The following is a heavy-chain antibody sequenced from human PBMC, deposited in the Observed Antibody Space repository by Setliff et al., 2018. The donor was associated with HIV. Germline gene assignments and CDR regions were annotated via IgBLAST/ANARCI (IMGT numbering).Heavy chain of an antibody. D-gene: IGHD3-22*01. CDR3: AKGGYYDSTGYYYYYLYYLDE. CDR2: VIPIFGTA. J-gene: IGHJ6*03. CDR1: GYTFTSYA. Sequence: ASVKVSCKASGYTFTSYAISWVRQAPGQGLEWMGGVIPIFGTANYAQKFQGRVTITADESTSTVYMELSSLRSEDTAVYYCAKGGYYDSTGYYYYYLYYLDEWGKGTTVTVSS. V-gene: IGHV1-69*13.